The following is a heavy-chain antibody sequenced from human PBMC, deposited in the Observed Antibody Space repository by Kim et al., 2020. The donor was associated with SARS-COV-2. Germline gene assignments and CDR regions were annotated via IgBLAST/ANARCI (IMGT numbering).Heavy chain of an antibody. Sequence: AQKFQGRVTITADESTSTAYMELSSLRSEDTAVYYCASDYYGSGSYLFDYWGQGTLVTVSS. D-gene: IGHD3-10*01. V-gene: IGHV1-69*01. CDR3: ASDYYGSGSYLFDY. J-gene: IGHJ4*02.